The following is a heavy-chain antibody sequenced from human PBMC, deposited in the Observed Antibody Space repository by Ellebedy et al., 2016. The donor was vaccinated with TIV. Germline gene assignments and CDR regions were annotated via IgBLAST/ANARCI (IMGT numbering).Heavy chain of an antibody. Sequence: GESLKISCKGSGYSFTSYWIAWVRQMPGKGLEWMGSVYPGDSNTRYSPSFQGQVTISADKSISTAYLQWSSLRASDTAMYYCARGEIPLMGGDYFFHGMDLWGQGTTVTVSS. J-gene: IGHJ6*02. CDR2: VYPGDSNT. CDR3: ARGEIPLMGGDYFFHGMDL. D-gene: IGHD3-10*01. CDR1: GYSFTSYW. V-gene: IGHV5-51*01.